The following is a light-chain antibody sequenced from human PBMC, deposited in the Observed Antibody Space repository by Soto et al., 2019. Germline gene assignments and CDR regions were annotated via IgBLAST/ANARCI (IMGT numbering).Light chain of an antibody. Sequence: EIVMTQSPATLSVSPGERATLSCRASQSVSSNLAWYQQKPGQAPRLLIYGASTRATGIPARFSGSGSGTKFTVTISSLQSEDFAVDYCQQYNNWPPGMYTFGQGTKLEIK. CDR1: QSVSSN. J-gene: IGKJ2*01. CDR3: QQYNNWPPGMYT. CDR2: GAS. V-gene: IGKV3-15*01.